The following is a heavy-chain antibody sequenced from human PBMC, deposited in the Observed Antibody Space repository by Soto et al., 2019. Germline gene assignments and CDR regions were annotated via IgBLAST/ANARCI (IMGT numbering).Heavy chain of an antibody. CDR2: IYYTGHT. D-gene: IGHD2-15*01. CDR1: GDSVSSISHY. CDR3: AKDTIRLGFCSGGTCYSDS. V-gene: IGHV4-39*02. J-gene: IGHJ4*03. Sequence: QLQLRESGPGLVKPSGTLSLTCSVSGDSVSSISHYWAWIRLSPGKGLEWIGSIYYTGHTYYNPSLRSRVTLSLDTSKNQFSLKLRSVTAADTAVYYCAKDTIRLGFCSGGTCYSDSWGQGTLVTVSS.